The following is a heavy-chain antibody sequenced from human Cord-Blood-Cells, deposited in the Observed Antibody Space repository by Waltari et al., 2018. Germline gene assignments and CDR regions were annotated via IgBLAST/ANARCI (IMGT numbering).Heavy chain of an antibody. J-gene: IGHJ4*02. Sequence: EVQLVESGGGLVQPGRSLRLSCAASGFTFDDYAMHWVRQAPGKGLEWVSGISWNSGSIGYADYVKGRFTISRDNAKNSLYLQMNSLRAEDTALYYCATEIKYSSSSGFDYWGQGTLVTVSS. CDR3: ATEIKYSSSSGFDY. CDR1: GFTFDDYA. CDR2: ISWNSGSI. V-gene: IGHV3-9*01. D-gene: IGHD6-6*01.